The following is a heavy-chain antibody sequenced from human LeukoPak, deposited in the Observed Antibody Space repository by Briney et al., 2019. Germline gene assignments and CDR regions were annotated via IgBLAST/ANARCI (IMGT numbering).Heavy chain of an antibody. Sequence: GGSLRLSCAASGFTFSDYSMNWVRQAPGKGLEWVAVISYDGNNKYYADSVKGRFTISRDNSKNTLYLQMNSLRAEDTAVYYCAKVGLTITTILDYFDYWGQGTLVTVSS. CDR1: GFTFSDYS. V-gene: IGHV3-30*18. CDR3: AKVGLTITTILDYFDY. D-gene: IGHD4-11*01. J-gene: IGHJ4*02. CDR2: ISYDGNNK.